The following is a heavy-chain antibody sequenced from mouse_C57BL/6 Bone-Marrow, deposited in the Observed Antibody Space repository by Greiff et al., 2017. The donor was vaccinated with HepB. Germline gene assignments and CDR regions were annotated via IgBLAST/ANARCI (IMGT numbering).Heavy chain of an antibody. CDR2: IFPGSGST. CDR1: GYTFTDYY. V-gene: IGHV1-75*01. Sequence: QVQLKESGPELVKPGASVKISCKASGYTFTDYYINWVKQRPGQGLEWIGWIFPGSGSTYYNEKFKGKATLTVDKSSSTAYMLLSSLTSEDSAVYVCARQAVVATRYAMDYWGQGTSVTVSS. J-gene: IGHJ4*01. CDR3: ARQAVVATRYAMDY. D-gene: IGHD1-1*01.